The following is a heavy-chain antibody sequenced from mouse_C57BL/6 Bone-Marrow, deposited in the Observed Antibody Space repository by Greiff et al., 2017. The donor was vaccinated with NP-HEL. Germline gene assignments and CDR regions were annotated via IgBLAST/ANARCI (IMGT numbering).Heavy chain of an antibody. CDR1: GYTFTDYY. V-gene: IGHV1-19*01. Sequence: VQLQQSGPVLVKPGASVKMSCKASGYTFTDYYMNWVKQSHGKSLEWIGVINPYNGGTSYNQKFKGKATLTVDKSSSTAYMELNSLQSEDSAVYYCARDYYGSSYAMDYWGQGTSVTVSS. CDR3: ARDYYGSSYAMDY. D-gene: IGHD1-1*01. CDR2: INPYNGGT. J-gene: IGHJ4*01.